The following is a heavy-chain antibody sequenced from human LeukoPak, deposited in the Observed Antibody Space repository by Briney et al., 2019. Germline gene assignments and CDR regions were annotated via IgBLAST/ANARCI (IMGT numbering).Heavy chain of an antibody. CDR1: VVTFSVYG. CDR3: ARAMRSGYDY. CDR2: ISSSANTI. D-gene: IGHD5-12*01. V-gene: IGHV3-48*02. J-gene: IGHJ4*02. Sequence: GGALRLSCAASVVTFSVYGMNWVRQALEKGLEWLSHISSSANTISYPDSVKARFPISRDNAKNSLYLHMKTLRDEDTAVYYCARAMRSGYDYWGQGTLVTVSS.